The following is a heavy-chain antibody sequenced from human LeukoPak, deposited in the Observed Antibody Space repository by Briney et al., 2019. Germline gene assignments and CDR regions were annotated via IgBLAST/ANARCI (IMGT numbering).Heavy chain of an antibody. J-gene: IGHJ4*02. V-gene: IGHV1-2*02. CDR1: GYTFTGYY. D-gene: IGHD6-13*01. Sequence: ASVKVSCKASGYTFTGYYMHWVRQAPGQGLEWMGWINPNSGGTNYAQKFQGRVTMTRDTSISTAYMELGRLRSDDTAVYYCARTGYSSSWPMGYWGQGTLVTVSS. CDR2: INPNSGGT. CDR3: ARTGYSSSWPMGY.